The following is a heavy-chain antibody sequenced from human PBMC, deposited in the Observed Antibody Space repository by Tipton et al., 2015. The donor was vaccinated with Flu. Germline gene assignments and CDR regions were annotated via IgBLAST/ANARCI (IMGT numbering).Heavy chain of an antibody. CDR3: AKDSRLGYTYGSFDY. CDR2: IRYDGINI. CDR1: GFPFSSFA. V-gene: IGHV3-30*02. Sequence: GSLRLSCAASGFPFSSFAMHWVRQAPGKGLEWVAIIRYDGINIHYADFVKGRFTISRDNSKNTLYLQMNGLRGDDTAVYYCAKDSRLGYTYGSFDYWGQGALVTVS. J-gene: IGHJ4*02. D-gene: IGHD5-18*01.